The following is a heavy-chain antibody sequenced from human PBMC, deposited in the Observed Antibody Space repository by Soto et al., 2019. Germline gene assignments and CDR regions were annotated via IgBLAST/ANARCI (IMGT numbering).Heavy chain of an antibody. J-gene: IGHJ4*02. D-gene: IGHD4-17*01. CDR1: GFTFDDYA. CDR2: ISWNSGSI. Sequence: PGGSLRLSCAASGFTFDDYAMHWVRQAPGKGLEWVSGISWNSGSIGYADSVKGRFTISRDNAKNSLYLQMNSLRAEDTALYYCAKGVYGGNPPLGYFDYWGQGTLVTVSS. CDR3: AKGVYGGNPPLGYFDY. V-gene: IGHV3-9*01.